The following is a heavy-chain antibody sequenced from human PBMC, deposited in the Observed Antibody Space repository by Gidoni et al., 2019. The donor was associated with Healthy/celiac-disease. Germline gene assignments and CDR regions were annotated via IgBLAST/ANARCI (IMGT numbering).Heavy chain of an antibody. J-gene: IGHJ4*02. V-gene: IGHV3-30*18. CDR1: GFTFSSYG. CDR2: ISYDGSNK. Sequence: QVQLVESGGGVVQPGRSLRLSCAASGFTFSSYGMHWVRQAPGKGLEWVAVISYDGSNKYYADSVKGRFTISRDNSKNTLYLQMNSLRAEDTAVYYCAQRGSSSWYFGMGEDFDYWGQGTLVTVSS. D-gene: IGHD6-13*01. CDR3: AQRGSSSWYFGMGEDFDY.